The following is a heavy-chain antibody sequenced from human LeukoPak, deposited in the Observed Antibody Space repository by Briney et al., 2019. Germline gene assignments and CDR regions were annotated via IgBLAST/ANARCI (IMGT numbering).Heavy chain of an antibody. Sequence: SSETLSLTCTVSGGSISSYYWSWIRQPPGKGLEWIGDIYYSGSTNYNPSLKSRVTISVDTSKNQFSLKLISVTAADTAVYYCARDRTGNNWFDPWGQGTLVTVSS. V-gene: IGHV4-59*01. CDR2: IYYSGST. J-gene: IGHJ5*02. CDR3: ARDRTGNNWFDP. D-gene: IGHD1-1*01. CDR1: GGSISSYY.